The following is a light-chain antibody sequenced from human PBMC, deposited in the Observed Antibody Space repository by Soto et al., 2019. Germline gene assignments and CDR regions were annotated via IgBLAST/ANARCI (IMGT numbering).Light chain of an antibody. CDR2: EVT. J-gene: IGLJ2*01. CDR3: SSYAGSTDVI. V-gene: IGLV2-8*01. CDR1: SSDVGGYNY. Sequence: QSALTQPPSASGSPGQSVTISCTGTSSDVGGYNYVSWYQQHQGKAPKLMIYEVTKRPSGVPDRFSGSKSGNTASLTVSGLQSEDEADYYCSSYAGSTDVIFGGGTKLTVL.